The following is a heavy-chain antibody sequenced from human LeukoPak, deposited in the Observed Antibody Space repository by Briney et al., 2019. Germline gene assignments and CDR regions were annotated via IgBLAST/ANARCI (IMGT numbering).Heavy chain of an antibody. CDR1: GFTFSSNA. CDR2: ISVSGSRA. CDR3: TKDHDGMHA. J-gene: IGHJ6*02. Sequence: GGSLRLSCAASGFTFSSNAMSWVRQAPGKGLEWVSVISVSGSRAYYADFVKGRFTVSRDNSKNTVLLQMNSLRVEDTAVYYCTKDHDGMHAWGQGATVTVSS. V-gene: IGHV3-23*01.